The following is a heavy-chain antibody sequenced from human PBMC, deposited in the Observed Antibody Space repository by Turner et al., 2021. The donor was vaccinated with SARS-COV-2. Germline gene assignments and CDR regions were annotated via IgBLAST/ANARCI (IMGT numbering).Heavy chain of an antibody. CDR3: ARSNYDFWSGYYTFYFDY. CDR2: IYYSGST. Sequence: ESGPGLVKPSETLSLTCTVSGGSISSSRYYWGWIRQPPGKGLEWIGSIYYSGSTYYNPSLKSRVTISVDTSKNQFSLKLSSVTAADTAVYYCARSNYDFWSGYYTFYFDYWGQGTLVTVSS. V-gene: IGHV4-39*01. CDR1: GGSISSSRYY. D-gene: IGHD3-3*01. J-gene: IGHJ4*02.